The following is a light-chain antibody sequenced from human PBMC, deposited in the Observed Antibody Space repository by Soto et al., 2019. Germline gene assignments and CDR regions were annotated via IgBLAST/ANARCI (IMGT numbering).Light chain of an antibody. J-gene: IGLJ2*01. CDR1: SSDIGAYNF. V-gene: IGLV2-14*03. CDR2: DVN. CDR3: NSWTTSTTMI. Sequence: QSALTQPASVSGSPGQSITISCTGTSSDIGAYNFVSWYQQQPGKAPKLMLYDVNIRPSGVSNRFSGSKSGNTASLTISGIQDEDEADYYCNSWTTSTTMIFGGGTKVTVL.